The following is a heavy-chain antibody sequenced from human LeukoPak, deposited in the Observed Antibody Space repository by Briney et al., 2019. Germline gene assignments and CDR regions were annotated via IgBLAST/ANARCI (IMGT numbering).Heavy chain of an antibody. CDR1: GFTFSSYA. CDR2: ISYDESDK. D-gene: IGHD2-2*01. V-gene: IGHV3-30*03. J-gene: IGHJ6*02. CDR3: ARDRGTTPKYYYGTDV. Sequence: GGSLRLSCAASGFTFSSYALHWVRQAPGRGLEWVALISYDESDKYYADFVKGRSAISRDNFKNTLYLQMNSLRAEDTAVYYCARDRGTTPKYYYGTDVWGQGTTVAVSS.